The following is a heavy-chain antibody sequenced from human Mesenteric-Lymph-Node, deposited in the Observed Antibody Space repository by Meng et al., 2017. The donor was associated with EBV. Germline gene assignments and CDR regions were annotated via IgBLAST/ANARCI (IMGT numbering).Heavy chain of an antibody. D-gene: IGHD3-22*01. V-gene: IGHV3-73*02. Sequence: EVQLVVSGGGLVQAGGSLNLSCAAAGFTFSDSSIHWVRQASGRGLEWVARIRSRANNYATTYAASVKGRFTISRDNSKNTLYLQMNSLRAEDTAVYYCAKDRSLLYYDTSGYTDYWGQGTLVTVSS. CDR2: IRSRANNYAT. CDR3: AKDRSLLYYDTSGYTDY. J-gene: IGHJ4*02. CDR1: GFTFSDSS.